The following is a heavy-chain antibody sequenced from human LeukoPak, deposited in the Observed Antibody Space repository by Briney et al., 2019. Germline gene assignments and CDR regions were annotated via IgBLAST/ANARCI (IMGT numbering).Heavy chain of an antibody. V-gene: IGHV4-59*08. CDR2: IYYSGST. Sequence: PSETLSLTCTVSGGSISSYYWSWIRQPPGKGLEWIGYIYYSGSTNYNPSLKSRVTISVDTSNNHVSLKLRSVSAADTAVYYCARQDDIVGANTLVHWGQGILVTVSS. CDR1: GGSISSYY. J-gene: IGHJ4*02. CDR3: ARQDDIVGANTLVH. D-gene: IGHD1-26*01.